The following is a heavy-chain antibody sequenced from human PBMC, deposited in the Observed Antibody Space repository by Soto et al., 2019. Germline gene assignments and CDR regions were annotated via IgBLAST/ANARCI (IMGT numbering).Heavy chain of an antibody. J-gene: IGHJ3*02. CDR2: ISSRSSVI. Sequence: EVQLVESGGGLVKPGESLRLSCVASDSTFRSYSMIWVRQAPGRGLEWVSSISSRSSVIFYGDSLKGRFTISRDNAKNSLYLQMNSLRAEDTAVYYCLRGGRGYTKDDTLDIWGQGTMVTVSS. D-gene: IGHD2-2*02. V-gene: IGHV3-21*01. CDR3: LRGGRGYTKDDTLDI. CDR1: DSTFRSYS.